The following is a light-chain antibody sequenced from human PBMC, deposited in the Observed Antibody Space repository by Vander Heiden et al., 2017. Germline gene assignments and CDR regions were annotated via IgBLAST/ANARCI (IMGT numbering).Light chain of an antibody. Sequence: EIEMTQYPVILSVSPGGRATLSCRASQTVSSNVAWYQQKPGQAPRLLIYGASARATDIPARFSGSGSGRDFTLTISSLQSEDFAVYFCQQDNNLSISFGQGTRLEIK. V-gene: IGKV3-15*01. J-gene: IGKJ5*01. CDR3: QQDNNLSIS. CDR1: QTVSSN. CDR2: GAS.